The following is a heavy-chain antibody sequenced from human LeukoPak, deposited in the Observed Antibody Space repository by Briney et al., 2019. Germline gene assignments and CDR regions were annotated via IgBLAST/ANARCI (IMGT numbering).Heavy chain of an antibody. Sequence: GGSLRLSCAAPGFAFGNYAMGWVRQAPGKGLEWVSSIDSSGSYTPSADSVKGRFTISRDNSENTVYLQMNSLRAEDTAVYSCAKISTVTANFDHWGQGTLVTVSS. CDR1: GFAFGNYA. D-gene: IGHD4-17*01. CDR3: AKISTVTANFDH. V-gene: IGHV3-23*01. J-gene: IGHJ4*02. CDR2: IDSSGSYT.